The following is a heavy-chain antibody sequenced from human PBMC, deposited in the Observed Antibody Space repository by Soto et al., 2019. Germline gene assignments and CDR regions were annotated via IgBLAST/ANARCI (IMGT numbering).Heavy chain of an antibody. D-gene: IGHD2-8*01. CDR3: ARGLTVYSAVLHYFYAMDV. CDR2: IIPMFGTA. V-gene: IGHV1-69*01. J-gene: IGHJ6*02. CDR1: GGTFKSDA. Sequence: QVQLVQSGAEVKKAGSSVKVSCKVSGGTFKSDATSWLRQAPGHGVEWMGGIIPMFGTASYAQKFQDRVTITADESTSTTYMELSGLRSEDTAIFFCARGLTVYSAVLHYFYAMDVWGQGTSVTISS.